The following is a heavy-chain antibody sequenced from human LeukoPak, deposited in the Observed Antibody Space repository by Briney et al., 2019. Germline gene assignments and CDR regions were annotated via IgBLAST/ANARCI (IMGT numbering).Heavy chain of an antibody. CDR2: INPNSGGT. J-gene: IGHJ5*02. Sequence: ASVKVSCKASGYTFTSYYMHWVRQAPGQGLEWTGWINPNSGGTNYAQKFQGRVTMTRDTSISTAYMELSRLRSDDTAVYYCARGGMVRGTRDWFDPWGQGTLVTVSS. D-gene: IGHD3-10*01. CDR3: ARGGMVRGTRDWFDP. CDR1: GYTFTSYY. V-gene: IGHV1-2*02.